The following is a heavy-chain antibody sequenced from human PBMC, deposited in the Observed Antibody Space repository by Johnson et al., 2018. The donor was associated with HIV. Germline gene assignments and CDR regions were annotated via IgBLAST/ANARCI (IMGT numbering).Heavy chain of an antibody. Sequence: VQLVESGGGVVQPGRSLRLSCAASGFTFSSYAMHWVRQAPGKGLEWVAVISYDGSNKYYADSVKGRFTISRDNAKNSLYLQMNSLRAEDTALYYCARGAVGGFDIWGQGTMVTVSS. CDR2: ISYDGSNK. V-gene: IGHV3-30-3*01. D-gene: IGHD2-2*01. CDR3: ARGAVGGFDI. J-gene: IGHJ3*02. CDR1: GFTFSSYA.